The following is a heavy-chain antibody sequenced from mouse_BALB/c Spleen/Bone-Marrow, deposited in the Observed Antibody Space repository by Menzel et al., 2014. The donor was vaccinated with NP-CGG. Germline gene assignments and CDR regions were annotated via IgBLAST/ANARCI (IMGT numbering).Heavy chain of an antibody. V-gene: IGHV1-22*01. Sequence: VESGPSVKISCKTSGYTFTEYTMHWVKQSHGKSLEWIGSINPNNGGTSYNQKFKGKATLTVDKSSSTAYMELRSLTSEDSAVYYCARRGGYDYWGQGTTLTVSS. CDR1: GYTFTEYT. CDR3: ARRGGYDY. CDR2: INPNNGGT. J-gene: IGHJ2*01. D-gene: IGHD1-2*01.